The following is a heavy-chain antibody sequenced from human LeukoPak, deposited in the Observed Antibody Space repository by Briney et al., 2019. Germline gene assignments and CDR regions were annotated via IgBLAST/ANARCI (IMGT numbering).Heavy chain of an antibody. V-gene: IGHV1-69*13. CDR3: ARDLRYYYGSGRENWFDP. CDR2: IIPIFGTA. Sequence: GASVKVSCKASGGTFSSYAISWVRQAPGQGLEWMGGIIPIFGTANYAQKFQGRVTITADESTSTAYMELSGLRSEDTAVYYCARDLRYYYGSGRENWFDPWGQGTLVTVSS. CDR1: GGTFSSYA. D-gene: IGHD3-10*01. J-gene: IGHJ5*02.